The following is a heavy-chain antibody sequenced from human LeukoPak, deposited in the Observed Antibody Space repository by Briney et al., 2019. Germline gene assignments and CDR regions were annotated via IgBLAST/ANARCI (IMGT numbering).Heavy chain of an antibody. D-gene: IGHD6-13*01. V-gene: IGHV4-39*01. Sequence: SQTLSLTCTVSGGSISTSSYCWGWIRQPPGKGLEGIGGIYHSWSTYYNPSLESRVTISVDTSKNQLSLKLSSVTDADTAVYYCARGSMVLFDYWGQGTLVTVSS. CDR1: GGSISTSSYC. CDR2: IYHSWST. CDR3: ARGSMVLFDY. J-gene: IGHJ4*02.